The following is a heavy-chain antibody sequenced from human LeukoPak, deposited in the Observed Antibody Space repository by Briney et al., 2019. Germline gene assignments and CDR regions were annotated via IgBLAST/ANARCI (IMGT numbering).Heavy chain of an antibody. CDR1: GYTFSGYY. D-gene: IGHD3-22*01. V-gene: IGHV1-2*02. CDR3: ARDYHDSSGHTYYFDN. CDR2: INPNTGGT. Sequence: GASVKVSCKASGYTFSGYYVHWVRQAPGHGLEWMGWINPNTGGTTYAQKFQGRVTMTRDTSTSTAYMELSRLRSDDTAVYYCARDYHDSSGHTYYFDNWGQGTLVTVSS. J-gene: IGHJ4*02.